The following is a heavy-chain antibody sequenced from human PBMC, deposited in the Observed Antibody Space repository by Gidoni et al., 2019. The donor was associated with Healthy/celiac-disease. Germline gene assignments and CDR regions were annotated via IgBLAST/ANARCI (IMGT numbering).Heavy chain of an antibody. J-gene: IGHJ6*02. D-gene: IGHD2-15*01. Sequence: QVQLQESGPGLVKPSQTLSLPGTVSGGSISSGGYYWSWIRQHPGKGLEWIGYIYYSGSTYYNPSLKSRVTISVDTSKNQFSLKLSSVTAADTAVYYCAGSDCSGGSCVRAPYGMDVWGQGTTVTVSS. CDR1: GGSISSGGYY. CDR2: IYYSGST. CDR3: AGSDCSGGSCVRAPYGMDV. V-gene: IGHV4-31*03.